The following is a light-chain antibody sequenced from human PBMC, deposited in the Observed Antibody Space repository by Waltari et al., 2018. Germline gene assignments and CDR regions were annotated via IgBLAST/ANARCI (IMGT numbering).Light chain of an antibody. CDR3: QHRNNWPWT. CDR2: DAS. Sequence: EVVLTQSPATLSLSPGERATLSCRASQTIYNYLAWYQQKPGQAPRLLIYDASNRPTGIPDRFSGSGSGTDFTLIISRLEPEDFVVYYCQHRNNWPWTFGQGSKVEIK. CDR1: QTIYNY. V-gene: IGKV3-11*01. J-gene: IGKJ1*01.